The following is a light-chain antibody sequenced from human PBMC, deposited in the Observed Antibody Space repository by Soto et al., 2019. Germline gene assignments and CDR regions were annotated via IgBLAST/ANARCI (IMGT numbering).Light chain of an antibody. CDR3: QQYSNSTIYT. CDR1: QSVSSNY. Sequence: EIVLTQSPGTLSLSPGERATLSCRATQSVSSNYLAWYQQKPGQAPRLLIYGTSTRATGVPDRFSGRGSGTDFTLTISRLEPEDFAMYYCQQYSNSTIYTFGQGTKVDIK. CDR2: GTS. V-gene: IGKV3-20*01. J-gene: IGKJ2*01.